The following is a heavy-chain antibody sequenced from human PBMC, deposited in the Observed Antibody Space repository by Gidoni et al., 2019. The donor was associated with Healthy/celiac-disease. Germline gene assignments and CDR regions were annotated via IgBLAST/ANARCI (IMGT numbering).Heavy chain of an antibody. V-gene: IGHV3-23*04. D-gene: IGHD3-9*01. J-gene: IGHJ3*02. CDR1: GFTFSSYA. CDR3: AKPISLRKLATDAFDI. Sequence: EVQLVESGGGLVQPGGSLRLSCAASGFTFSSYAMSWVRQAPGKGLEWVSAISVSGGSTYYADSVKGRFTISRDNSKNTLYLQMNSLRAEDTAVYYCAKPISLRKLATDAFDIWGQGTMVTVSS. CDR2: ISVSGGST.